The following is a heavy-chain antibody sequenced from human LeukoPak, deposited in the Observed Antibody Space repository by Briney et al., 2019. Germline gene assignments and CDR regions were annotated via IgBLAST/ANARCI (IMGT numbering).Heavy chain of an antibody. CDR1: DYNFPSYW. D-gene: IGHD2/OR15-2a*01. J-gene: IGHJ5*01. V-gene: IGHV5-51*01. CDR2: IYPGDSDI. CDR3: ARHYEYFDS. Sequence: GASLKISCQGSDYNFPSYWIGWVRPRRGQGLEWMGIIYPGDSDIRYSPSFQGQVTISADKSINTAYLQWSTLKASDTAMYYCARHYEYFDSWGQGTLVTVSS.